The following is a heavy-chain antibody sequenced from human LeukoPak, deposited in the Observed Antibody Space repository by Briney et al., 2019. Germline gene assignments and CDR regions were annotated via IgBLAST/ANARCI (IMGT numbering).Heavy chain of an antibody. CDR1: GFTLSSYW. CDR3: ARSDFFDI. D-gene: IGHD3-3*01. CDR2: FKSDGSST. Sequence: GGSLRLSCAASGFTLSSYWMHWVRHAPGKGMVWVSRFKSDGSSTTYTDSVKGRFTISRDNAKNTLYLQMNSLRAEDTAVYYCARSDFFDIWGQGTMVTVSS. J-gene: IGHJ3*02. V-gene: IGHV3-74*01.